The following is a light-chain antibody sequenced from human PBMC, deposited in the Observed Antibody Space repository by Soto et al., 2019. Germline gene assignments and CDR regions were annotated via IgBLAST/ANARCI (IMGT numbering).Light chain of an antibody. J-gene: IGLJ2*01. Sequence: QSVLTQPASVSGSPGQSITISCTGISSDVGGYNYVSWFQQHPGKAPKLMIYEVSNRPSGVSNRFSGSKSGNTASLTISGLQAEDEADYYCSSYTSRSTEVFGGGTKVTVL. CDR2: EVS. CDR3: SSYTSRSTEV. CDR1: SSDVGGYNY. V-gene: IGLV2-14*01.